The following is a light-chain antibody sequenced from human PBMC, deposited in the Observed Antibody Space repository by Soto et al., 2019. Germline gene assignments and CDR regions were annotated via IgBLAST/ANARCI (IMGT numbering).Light chain of an antibody. J-gene: IGLJ1*01. CDR3: SSYASTSTAV. V-gene: IGLV2-14*01. Sequence: QSALTQPASVSGSPGQSITISCTGTSSDVGAYNYVSWYQQHPGKAPKLMIYEDNSRPSGVSNRFSGSKSGITASLTISGLQAEDEADYYCSSYASTSTAVFGTGTKVTVL. CDR1: SSDVGAYNY. CDR2: EDN.